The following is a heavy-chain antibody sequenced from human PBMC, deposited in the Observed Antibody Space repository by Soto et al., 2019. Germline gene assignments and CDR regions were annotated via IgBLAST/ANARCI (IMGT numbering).Heavy chain of an antibody. V-gene: IGHV1-46*01. CDR3: ARGSYASNVFIMDV. D-gene: IGHD2-2*01. Sequence: ASVKVSCKAAGYTFTTYFMHWVRQAPGQGFEWMGRINPTGGDTVYAKKFQGRVTVSRDTSTSTVYIELGSLTSKDTAGYYCARGSYASNVFIMDVWGQGTTVTVS. CDR1: GYTFTTYF. CDR2: INPTGGDT. J-gene: IGHJ6*02.